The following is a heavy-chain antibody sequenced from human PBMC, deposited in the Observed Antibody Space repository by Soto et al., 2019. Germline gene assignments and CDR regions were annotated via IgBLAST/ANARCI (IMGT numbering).Heavy chain of an antibody. CDR3: AADTRGYRWEGY. Sequence: SVKVSCKASGFTFTSSAVQWVRQARGQRLEWVGWIVVGSGNTNYAQKFQERVTITRDMSTSTAYMELSSLRSEDTAVYYCAADTRGYRWEGYWGQGTLVTVSS. D-gene: IGHD5-18*01. J-gene: IGHJ4*02. CDR1: GFTFTSSA. CDR2: IVVGSGNT. V-gene: IGHV1-58*01.